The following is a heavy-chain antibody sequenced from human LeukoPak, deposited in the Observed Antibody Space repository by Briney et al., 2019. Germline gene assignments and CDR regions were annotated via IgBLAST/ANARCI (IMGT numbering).Heavy chain of an antibody. D-gene: IGHD2-2*02. CDR2: NYYSGGT. J-gene: IGHJ6*03. CDR1: WGFIRSYF. Sequence: SETLSLTCPVPWGFIRSYFRSLIREPRREGPGLIWYNYYSGGTNYNPSLQGRVTISVDTSKNQFSLELGPLTAGGPAVYYCWTTRYCSSASGYTMSRPYLFGYMDVWAKGTTVTVPS. V-gene: IGHV4-59*01. CDR3: WTTRYCSSASGYTMSRPYLFGYMDV.